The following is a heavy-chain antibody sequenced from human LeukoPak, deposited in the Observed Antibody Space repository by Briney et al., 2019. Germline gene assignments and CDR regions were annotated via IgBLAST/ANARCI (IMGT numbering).Heavy chain of an antibody. Sequence: SETLSLTCTVSGGSISSYYWSWIRQHPGKGLEWIGYIYYSGSTNYNPSLKSRVTISVDTSKNQFSLKLSSVTAADTAVYYCARGIVGATSTYFDYWGQGTLVTVSS. CDR3: ARGIVGATSTYFDY. D-gene: IGHD1-26*01. CDR1: GGSISSYY. J-gene: IGHJ4*02. V-gene: IGHV4-59*01. CDR2: IYYSGST.